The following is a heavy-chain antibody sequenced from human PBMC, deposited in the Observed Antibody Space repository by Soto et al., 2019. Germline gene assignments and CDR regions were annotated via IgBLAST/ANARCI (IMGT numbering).Heavy chain of an antibody. CDR3: ARFNYYYVDV. CDR1: GFSFGSYT. Sequence: GGSLRLSCAASGFSFGSYTMNWVRQAPGKGLEWISYISSNGKTIYYADSVKGRFTISRDNVENSLYLQMNSLRAEDSAVYYCARFNYYYVDVWGKGTTVTVSS. CDR2: ISSNGKTI. D-gene: IGHD3-10*01. V-gene: IGHV3-48*01. J-gene: IGHJ6*03.